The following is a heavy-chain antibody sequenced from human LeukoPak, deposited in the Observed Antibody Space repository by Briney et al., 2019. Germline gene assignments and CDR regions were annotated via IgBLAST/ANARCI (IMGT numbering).Heavy chain of an antibody. D-gene: IGHD2-2*01. CDR3: ARSSRAWAFDI. CDR1: GGSFSGYY. CDR2: INHSGST. V-gene: IGHV4-34*01. Sequence: SETLSLTCAVYGGSFSGYYWSWIRQPPGKGLEWIGEINHSGSTNYNPSLKSRVTISVDTSKNQFSLKLSSVTAADTAVYYCARSSRAWAFDIWGQGTMVTVSS. J-gene: IGHJ3*02.